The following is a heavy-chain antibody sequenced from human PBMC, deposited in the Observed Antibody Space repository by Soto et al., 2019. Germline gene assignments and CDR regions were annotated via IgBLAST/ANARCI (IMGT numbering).Heavy chain of an antibody. J-gene: IGHJ6*02. Sequence: ASVKVSCKASGGTFSSYAISWVRQAPGQGLEWMGWINPNSGSTNYAQKFQGWVTMTRDTSISTAYMELSRLRSDDTAVYYCARGATQEDYYYYYGMDVWGQGTTVTVSS. V-gene: IGHV1-2*04. CDR2: INPNSGST. CDR3: ARGATQEDYYYYYGMDV. CDR1: GGTFSSYA. D-gene: IGHD2-15*01.